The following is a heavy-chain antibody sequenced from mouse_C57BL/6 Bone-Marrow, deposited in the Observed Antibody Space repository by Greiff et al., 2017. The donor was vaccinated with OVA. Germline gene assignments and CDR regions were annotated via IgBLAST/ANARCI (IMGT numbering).Heavy chain of an antibody. V-gene: IGHV1-64*01. D-gene: IGHD2-1*01. CDR2: IHPNSGST. Sequence: VKLQQSGAELVKPGASVKLSCKASGYTFTSYWMHWVKQRPGQGLEWIGMIHPNSGSTNYNEKFKSKATLTVDKSSSTAYMQLSSLTSEDSAVYYCARGAYGNYGRSYYAMDYWGQGTSVTVSS. J-gene: IGHJ4*01. CDR1: GYTFTSYW. CDR3: ARGAYGNYGRSYYAMDY.